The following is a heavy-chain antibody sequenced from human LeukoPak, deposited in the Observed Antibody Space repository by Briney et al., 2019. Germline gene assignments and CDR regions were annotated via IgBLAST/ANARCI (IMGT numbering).Heavy chain of an antibody. J-gene: IGHJ4*02. D-gene: IGHD3-22*01. CDR3: ARHYYDSSGYSDGFDY. Sequence: PSETLSLTCTVSGGSISSSSYYWGWIRQPPWKGLEWIGSIYYSGSTYYNPSLKSRVTISVDTSKNQFSLKLSSVTAADTAVYYCARHYYDSSGYSDGFDYWGQGTLVTVSS. V-gene: IGHV4-39*01. CDR2: IYYSGST. CDR1: GGSISSSSYY.